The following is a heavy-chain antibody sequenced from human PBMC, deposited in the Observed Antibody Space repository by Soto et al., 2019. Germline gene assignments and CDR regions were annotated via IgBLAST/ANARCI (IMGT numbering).Heavy chain of an antibody. CDR3: ARGGVTMVRGVISRGMDV. V-gene: IGHV4-39*01. CDR1: GGSITSSSYY. J-gene: IGHJ6*02. CDR2: IYYDGNT. D-gene: IGHD3-10*01. Sequence: SETLSLTCSVSGGSITSSSYYWGWIRQPPGKGLECIGNIYYDGNTYYNPSLKSRVTISLDTSKNQFSLKLSSVTAADTAVYYCARGGVTMVRGVISRGMDVWGQGTTVTVSS.